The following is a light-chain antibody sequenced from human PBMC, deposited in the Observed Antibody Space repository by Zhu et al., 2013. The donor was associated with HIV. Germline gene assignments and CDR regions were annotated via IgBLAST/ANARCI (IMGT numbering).Light chain of an antibody. CDR2: DDV. J-gene: IGLJ3*02. CDR3: QVWDSGSDHWV. CDR1: NIGSKS. Sequence: SYELTQPPSVSLAPGKTATIACGGDNIGSKSLYWYQQKPGQAPVLVFYDDVDRPSGIPERFSGSKSENTATLTITRVEAGDEADYYCQVWDSGSDHWVFGGGTKLTVL. V-gene: IGLV3-21*03.